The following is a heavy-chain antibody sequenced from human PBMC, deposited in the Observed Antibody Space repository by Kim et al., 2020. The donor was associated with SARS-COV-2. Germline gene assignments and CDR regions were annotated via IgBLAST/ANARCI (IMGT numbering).Heavy chain of an antibody. CDR1: GDSVSSDSAT. Sequence: SQTLSLTCVISGDSVSSDSATWNWIRLSPSRGLEWLGRTYFRSQWYNDYATSVKSRIRINPDTSKNQFSLQLMSMTADDTAFYYCARGVAPRFTTRGWFAPWGQGTLVTVSS. J-gene: IGHJ5*02. D-gene: IGHD4-4*01. V-gene: IGHV6-1*01. CDR3: ARGVAPRFTTRGWFAP. CDR2: TYFRSQWYN.